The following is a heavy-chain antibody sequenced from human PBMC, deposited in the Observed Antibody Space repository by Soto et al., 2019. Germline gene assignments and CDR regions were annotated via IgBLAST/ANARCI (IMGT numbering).Heavy chain of an antibody. CDR1: GGTFSSYA. V-gene: IGHV1-69*13. CDR2: IIPIFGTA. CDR3: ARGSGYCSSAACYSPSDY. Sequence: SVKVSCKASGGTFSSYAISWVRQAPGQGLEWMGGIIPIFGTANYAQKFQGRVTITADESTSTAYMELSSLRSEDTAVYYCARGSGYCSSAACYSPSDYWGQGTLVTVSS. J-gene: IGHJ4*02. D-gene: IGHD2-2*01.